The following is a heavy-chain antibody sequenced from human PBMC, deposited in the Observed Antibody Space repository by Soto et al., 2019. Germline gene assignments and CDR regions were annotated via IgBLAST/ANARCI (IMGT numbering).Heavy chain of an antibody. CDR2: IWYDGSNK. J-gene: IGHJ6*02. CDR3: ARDRYYGSGRADYGMDV. V-gene: IGHV3-33*08. D-gene: IGHD3-10*01. Sequence: GGSLRLSCAASGFTFSSYGMHWVRQAPGKGLEWVAVIWYDGSNKYYADSVKGRFTISRDNSKSTLYLQMNSLRAEDTAVYYCARDRYYGSGRADYGMDVWGQGTTVTVSS. CDR1: GFTFSSYG.